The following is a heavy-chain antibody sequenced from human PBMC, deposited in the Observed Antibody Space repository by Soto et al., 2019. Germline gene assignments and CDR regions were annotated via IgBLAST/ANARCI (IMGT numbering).Heavy chain of an antibody. V-gene: IGHV3-23*01. CDR3: AKALTAEPQLYSNYFYYYYGMDV. D-gene: IGHD4-4*01. CDR1: GFTFSSYA. Sequence: PGGSLRLSCAASGFTFSSYAMSWVRQAPGKGLEWVSAISGSGGSTYYADSVKGRFTISRDNSKNTLYLQMNSLRAEDTAVYYCAKALTAEPQLYSNYFYYYYGMDVWGQGTTVTVSS. J-gene: IGHJ6*02. CDR2: ISGSGGST.